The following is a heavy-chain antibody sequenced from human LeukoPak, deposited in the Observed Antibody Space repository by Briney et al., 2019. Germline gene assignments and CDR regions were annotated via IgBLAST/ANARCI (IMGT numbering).Heavy chain of an antibody. J-gene: IGHJ4*02. V-gene: IGHV3-7*01. CDR1: GFTFSSYW. CDR2: IKQDGSEK. Sequence: GGSLRLSCAASGFTFSSYWMSWVRQAPGKGLEWVANIKQDGSEKYYVDSVKGRFTISRDNAKNSLYLQMNSLRAEDTAVYYCARDRGLWDYGDYAYYFDYWGQGTLVTVSS. D-gene: IGHD4-17*01. CDR3: ARDRGLWDYGDYAYYFDY.